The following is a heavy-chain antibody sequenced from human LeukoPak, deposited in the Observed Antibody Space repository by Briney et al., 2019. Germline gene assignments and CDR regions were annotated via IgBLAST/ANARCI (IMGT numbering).Heavy chain of an antibody. CDR1: GFTFSSYS. Sequence: GGSLRLSCAASGFTFSSYSMNWVRQAPGKGLEWVSSISSSHSYIYYADSVKGRFTISRDNAKNPLYLEMNSLRAEDTAVYYCARDSGTHYVHWGQGTLVTVSS. V-gene: IGHV3-21*01. J-gene: IGHJ4*02. CDR2: ISSSHSYI. CDR3: ARDSGTHYVH. D-gene: IGHD4-17*01.